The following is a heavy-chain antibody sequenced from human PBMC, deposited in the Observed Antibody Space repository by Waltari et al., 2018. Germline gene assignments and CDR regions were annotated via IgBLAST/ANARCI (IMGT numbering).Heavy chain of an antibody. Sequence: DVQLVESGGGLVQPGGSLRISCAASGFTFNTYWMHWVRQAPGKGPVWVSRINADGASTSYADSVKGRFTISRDNAKNTLYLQMNSLRAEDTAVYYCTRTRYCSTTSCQVDWFDPWGQGTLVTVSS. CDR2: INADGAST. CDR1: GFTFNTYW. V-gene: IGHV3-74*01. J-gene: IGHJ5*02. D-gene: IGHD2-2*01. CDR3: TRTRYCSTTSCQVDWFDP.